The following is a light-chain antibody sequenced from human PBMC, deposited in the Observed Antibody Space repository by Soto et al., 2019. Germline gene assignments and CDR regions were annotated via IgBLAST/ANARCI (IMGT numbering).Light chain of an antibody. J-gene: IGKJ1*01. V-gene: IGKV3-15*01. CDR2: VAS. Sequence: EIVMTQSPATLSVSPGERATLSCRASQSVSSNLAWYQQKPGQAPRLLIYVASTSATGIPARFSGSGSGTEFTLTISSLQSEDFAVYYCQQYNNWPPTFGQGTKVEIK. CDR3: QQYNNWPPT. CDR1: QSVSSN.